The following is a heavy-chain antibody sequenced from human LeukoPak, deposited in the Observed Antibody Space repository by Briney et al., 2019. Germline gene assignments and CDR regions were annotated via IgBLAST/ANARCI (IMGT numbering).Heavy chain of an antibody. D-gene: IGHD4-17*01. Sequence: GGSLRLSCAASGFTVSSNYMSWVRQAPGKGPEWVSVIYSGGSTYYADSVKGRFTISRDNSKNTLYLQMNSLRAEDTAVYYCARDYGDDAFDIWGQGTMATVSS. V-gene: IGHV3-53*01. CDR1: GFTVSSNY. CDR2: IYSGGST. CDR3: ARDYGDDAFDI. J-gene: IGHJ3*02.